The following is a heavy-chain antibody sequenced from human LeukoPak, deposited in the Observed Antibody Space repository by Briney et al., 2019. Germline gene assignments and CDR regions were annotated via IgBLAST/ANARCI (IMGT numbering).Heavy chain of an antibody. D-gene: IGHD5-12*01. Sequence: PGGSLRLSCAAPGFTFSSHGMHWVRQAPGKGLEWVAVIWYDGSNKYYADSVKGRFTISRDNSKNTLYLQMNSLRAEDTAVYYCARDLLGYSGYDYYDAFDIWGQGTMATVSP. CDR1: GFTFSSHG. CDR3: ARDLLGYSGYDYYDAFDI. J-gene: IGHJ3*02. CDR2: IWYDGSNK. V-gene: IGHV3-33*01.